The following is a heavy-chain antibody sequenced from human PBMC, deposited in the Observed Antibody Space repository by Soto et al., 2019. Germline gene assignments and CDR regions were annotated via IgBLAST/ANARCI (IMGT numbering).Heavy chain of an antibody. CDR2: FSPYNGET. D-gene: IGHD2-2*01. CDR3: ARVSSRITLGS. V-gene: IGHV1-18*04. J-gene: IGHJ4*02. Sequence: QVQMVQSGAEVKKPGASVKVSCKSSGYTFSIYSINWVRQAPGHGLEWVGWFSPYNGETHYAQKLQGRVTMTTDTSTSTAYMELKSLRSDVTAVYYCARVSSRITLGSWGPGTLVTVSS. CDR1: GYTFSIYS.